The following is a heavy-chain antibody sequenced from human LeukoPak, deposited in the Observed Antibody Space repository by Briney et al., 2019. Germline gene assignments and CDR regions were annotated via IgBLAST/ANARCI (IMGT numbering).Heavy chain of an antibody. CDR3: ARERYYYGSGSRNWFDP. D-gene: IGHD3-10*01. V-gene: IGHV1-46*01. Sequence: ASVKVSCKASGYTFTSYYMHWVRQAPGQGLEWRGIINPSGGSTSYAQKFQGRVTMTRDTSTSTVYMGLSSLRSEDTAVYYCARERYYYGSGSRNWFDPWGQGTLVTVSS. CDR2: INPSGGST. J-gene: IGHJ5*02. CDR1: GYTFTSYY.